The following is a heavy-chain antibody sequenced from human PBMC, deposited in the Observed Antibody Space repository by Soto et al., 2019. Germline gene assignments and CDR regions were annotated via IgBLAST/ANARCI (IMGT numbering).Heavy chain of an antibody. Sequence: ASVKVSCKASGYTFTSYYMHWVRQAPGQGLEWMGIINPSGGSTSYAQKFQGRVTITADKSTSTAYMELSSLRSEDTAVYYCASAGEYCSGGSCSGYYYYYGMDVWG. V-gene: IGHV1-46*01. CDR1: GYTFTSYY. CDR2: INPSGGST. CDR3: ASAGEYCSGGSCSGYYYYYGMDV. D-gene: IGHD2-15*01. J-gene: IGHJ6*02.